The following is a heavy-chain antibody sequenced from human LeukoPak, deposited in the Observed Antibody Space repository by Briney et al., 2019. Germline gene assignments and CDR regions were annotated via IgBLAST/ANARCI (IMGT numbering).Heavy chain of an antibody. CDR2: ISSSSSYI. V-gene: IGHV3-21*01. D-gene: IGHD4-17*01. CDR1: GFTFSSYS. J-gene: IGHJ4*02. Sequence: GGSLRLSCAASGFTFSSYSMNWVRQAPGKGLEWVSSISSSSSYIYYADSVKSRFTISRDNAKNSLYLQMNSLRAEDTAVYYCARDRSRYGDYGGFDYWGQGTLVTVSS. CDR3: ARDRSRYGDYGGFDY.